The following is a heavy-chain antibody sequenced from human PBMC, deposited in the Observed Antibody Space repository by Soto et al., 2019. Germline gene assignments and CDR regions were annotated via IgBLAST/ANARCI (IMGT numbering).Heavy chain of an antibody. CDR1: GFTVSSNY. CDR2: INWNGGST. CDR3: ARDRGLYCSSTSCYSGYFDY. D-gene: IGHD2-2*01. V-gene: IGHV3-20*04. J-gene: IGHJ4*02. Sequence: GGSLRLSCAASGFTVSSNYMSWVRQAPGKGLEWVSGINWNGGSTGYADSVKGRFTISRDNAKNSLYLQMNSLRAEDTALYYCARDRGLYCSSTSCYSGYFDYWGQGTLVTVSS.